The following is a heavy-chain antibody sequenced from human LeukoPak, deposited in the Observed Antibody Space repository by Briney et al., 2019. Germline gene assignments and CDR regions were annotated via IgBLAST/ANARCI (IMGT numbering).Heavy chain of an antibody. V-gene: IGHV3-33*01. J-gene: IGHJ4*02. CDR2: IWYDGSNK. CDR3: ARSMITFGGAMGYFDY. D-gene: IGHD3-16*01. CDR1: GFTFSSYG. Sequence: GGSLRLSCAASGFTFSSYGMHWVRQAPGKGLEWVAVIWYDGSNKYYADSVKGRFTISRDNSKNTLYLQMNSLRAEDMAVYYCARSMITFGGAMGYFDYWGQGTLVTVSS.